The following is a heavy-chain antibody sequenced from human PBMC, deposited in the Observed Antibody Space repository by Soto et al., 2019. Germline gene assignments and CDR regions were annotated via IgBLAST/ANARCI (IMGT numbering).Heavy chain of an antibody. CDR1: GGSISSYY. CDR2: IFYSGGT. D-gene: IGHD3-10*02. CDR3: ASMIGDPVLSFDS. J-gene: IGHJ5*01. Sequence: QVQLQESGPGLVKPSETLSLTCTVSGGSISSYYWSWIRQPPGKGLEWIGFIFYSGGTSNNPSLKSRVTISIDTSEYQFSLKLNSVTAADTAVYYCASMIGDPVLSFDSWGQGTLVAVSS. V-gene: IGHV4-59*01.